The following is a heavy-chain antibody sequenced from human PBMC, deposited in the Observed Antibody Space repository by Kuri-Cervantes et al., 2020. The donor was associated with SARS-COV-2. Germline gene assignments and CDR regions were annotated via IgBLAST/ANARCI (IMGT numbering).Heavy chain of an antibody. D-gene: IGHD5-24*01. CDR2: INPNSGGT. V-gene: IGHV1-2*02. J-gene: IGHJ4*02. CDR3: ARDPGDGYNSPFDY. CDR1: GYTFTGYY. Sequence: ASVKVSCKASGYTFTGYYMHWVRQAPGQGLEWMGWINPNSGGTNYAQKFQGRVTMTRDTSISTAYMELSSLRSEDTAVYYCARDPGDGYNSPFDYWGQGTLDTVSS.